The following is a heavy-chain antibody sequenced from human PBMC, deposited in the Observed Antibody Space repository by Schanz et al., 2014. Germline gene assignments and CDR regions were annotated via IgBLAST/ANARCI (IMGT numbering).Heavy chain of an antibody. CDR1: GYAFTTYG. CDR2: ISTFRNEDT. CDR3: ARVRYCSGGRCYQDNWFDP. V-gene: IGHV1-18*01. D-gene: IGHD2-15*01. Sequence: QVQLVQSGAEVKKPGASVRVSCKVSGYAFTTYGISWVRQAPGQGPEFMGWISTFRNEDTNSAQRFQGRLTMTTDTSTSTAYMELRSLRADDTAVYYCARVRYCSGGRCYQDNWFDPWGQGTLVIVSS. J-gene: IGHJ5*02.